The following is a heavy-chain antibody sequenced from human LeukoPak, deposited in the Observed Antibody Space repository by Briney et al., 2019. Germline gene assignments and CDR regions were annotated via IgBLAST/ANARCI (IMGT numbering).Heavy chain of an antibody. CDR3: ATNYEDAVYNYWYFDL. D-gene: IGHD3-3*01. V-gene: IGHV1-18*01. J-gene: IGHJ2*01. CDR2: ISAYNGNT. Sequence: ASVKVSCKASGYTFTSYGISWVRQAPGQGLEWMGWISAYNGNTNYAQKFQGRVTMTTDTSTSTAYMELRSLRSDDTAVYYCATNYEDAVYNYWYFDLWGRGTLVTVSS. CDR1: GYTFTSYG.